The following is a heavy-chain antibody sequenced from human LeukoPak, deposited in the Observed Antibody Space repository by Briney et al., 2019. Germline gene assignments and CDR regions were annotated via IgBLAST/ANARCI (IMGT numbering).Heavy chain of an antibody. CDR3: ARDGGEYSSSHFDY. J-gene: IGHJ4*02. Sequence: GGSLRLSCAASGFTFSSYWMSWVRQAPGKGLEWVAKIKQDGSEKYYVDSGKGRFTISRDNAKNSLYLQTNSLRAEDTAVYYCARDGGEYSSSHFDYWGQGTLVTVSS. CDR2: IKQDGSEK. D-gene: IGHD6-6*01. CDR1: GFTFSSYW. V-gene: IGHV3-7*01.